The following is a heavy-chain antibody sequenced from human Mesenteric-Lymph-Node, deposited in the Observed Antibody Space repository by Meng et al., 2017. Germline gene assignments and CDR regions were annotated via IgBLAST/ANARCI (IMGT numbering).Heavy chain of an antibody. V-gene: IGHV1-2*06. CDR2: INPNSGGT. Sequence: QLQVVQSGAEVKKPGSALKVSRKASGYTFTGYYMHWVRQAPGQGLEWMGRINPNSGGTNYAQKFQGRVTMTRDTSISTAYMELSRLRSDDTAVYYCARVVNSYGDSDYWGQGTLVTVSS. J-gene: IGHJ4*02. CDR1: GYTFTGYY. D-gene: IGHD5-18*01. CDR3: ARVVNSYGDSDY.